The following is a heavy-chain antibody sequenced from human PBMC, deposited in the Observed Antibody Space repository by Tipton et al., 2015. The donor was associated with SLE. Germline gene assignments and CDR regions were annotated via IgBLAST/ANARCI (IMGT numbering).Heavy chain of an antibody. D-gene: IGHD5-12*01. J-gene: IGHJ6*03. CDR3: ARISGYEHYYYYYMDV. CDR1: GGSISSHY. CDR2: IYYSGST. V-gene: IGHV4-59*11. Sequence: TLSLTCTVSGGSISSHYWSWIRQPPGKGLEWIGYIYYSGSTNYNPSLKSRVTISVDTSKNQFSLKLSSVTAADTAVYYCARISGYEHYYYYYMDVWGKGTAVTVSS.